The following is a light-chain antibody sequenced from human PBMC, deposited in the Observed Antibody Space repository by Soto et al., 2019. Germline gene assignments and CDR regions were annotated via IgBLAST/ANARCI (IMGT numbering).Light chain of an antibody. J-gene: IGKJ2*01. Sequence: DIVMTQSPGTLSVSPGERATLSCRASQSVSSNLAWYQQEPGQAPRLLIYDASTRATGIPARFSGSGSGTDFTLSISSLQSEDFAVYFCQQYNTWPPYTFGQGTKLEI. CDR2: DAS. CDR1: QSVSSN. V-gene: IGKV3-15*01. CDR3: QQYNTWPPYT.